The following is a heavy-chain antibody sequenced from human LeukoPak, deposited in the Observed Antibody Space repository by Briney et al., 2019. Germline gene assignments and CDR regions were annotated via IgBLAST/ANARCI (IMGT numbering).Heavy chain of an antibody. CDR2: ISDSGGST. V-gene: IGHV3-23*01. Sequence: GSLRLSCTASGFTFSSYAMSWVRQAPGKGLEWLSGISDSGGSTSYADSVKGRFTISRDNSKNTLYLQMNSLRAEDTAVYYCAKSLSCSRTTCYAYGYWGQGTLVTVSS. D-gene: IGHD2-2*01. J-gene: IGHJ4*02. CDR1: GFTFSSYA. CDR3: AKSLSCSRTTCYAYGY.